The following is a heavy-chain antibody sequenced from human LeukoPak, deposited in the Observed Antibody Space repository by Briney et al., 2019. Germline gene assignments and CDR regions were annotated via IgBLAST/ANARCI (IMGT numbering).Heavy chain of an antibody. J-gene: IGHJ3*02. V-gene: IGHV4-59*08. CDR1: GGSISSYY. D-gene: IGHD1-1*01. Sequence: KPSETLSLTCTVSGGSISSYYWSWIRQPPGKGLEWIGYIYYSGSTNYNPSLKSRVTISVDTSKNQFSLKLSSVTAADTAVYYCARGLPTSDAFDIWGQGTMVTVSS. CDR2: IYYSGST. CDR3: ARGLPTSDAFDI.